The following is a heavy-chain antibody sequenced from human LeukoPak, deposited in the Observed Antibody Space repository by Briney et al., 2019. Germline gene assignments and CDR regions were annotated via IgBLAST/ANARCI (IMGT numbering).Heavy chain of an antibody. V-gene: IGHV1-8*02. CDR2: MNPNSGNT. D-gene: IGHD2-2*01. J-gene: IGHJ5*02. CDR3: ARGPFLAAAMRGSFDP. CDR1: GYSFTSYD. Sequence: ASVKVSCKASGYSFTSYDINWVRQATGQGLEWMGWMNPNSGNTGYAQKFQGRVTMTRNTSISTAYMELSSLRSEDTAVYYCARGPFLAAAMRGSFDPWGQGTLVTVSS.